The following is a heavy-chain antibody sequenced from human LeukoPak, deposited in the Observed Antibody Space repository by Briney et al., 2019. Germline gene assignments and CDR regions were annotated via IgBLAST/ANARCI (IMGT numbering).Heavy chain of an antibody. CDR1: GFTFSSYD. CDR3: ARGVSSSGYYYYGMDV. V-gene: IGHV3-13*01. D-gene: IGHD6-13*01. J-gene: IGHJ6*02. CDR2: IGTAGDT. Sequence: GGSLRLSCAASGFTFSSYDMHWVRQATGKGLEWVSAIGTAGDTYYPGSVKGRFTISRENAKNSLYLQMNSLRAGDTAVYYCARGVSSSGYYYYGMDVWGQGTTVTVSS.